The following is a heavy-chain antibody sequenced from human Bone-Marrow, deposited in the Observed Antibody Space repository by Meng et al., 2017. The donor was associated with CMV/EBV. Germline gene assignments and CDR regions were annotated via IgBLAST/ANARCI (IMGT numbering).Heavy chain of an antibody. J-gene: IGHJ5*02. CDR1: GFSLSTSGVG. Sequence: SGPTLVKPTQTLTLTCTFSGFSLSTSGVGVGWIRQPPGKALEWLAHIFSNDEKSYSTSLKSRLTISKDTSKSQVVLTMTNMDPVDTATYYCARIGKRFGELTWFDPWGQGTLVTVSS. CDR3: ARIGKRFGELTWFDP. V-gene: IGHV2-26*01. D-gene: IGHD3-10*01. CDR2: IFSNDEK.